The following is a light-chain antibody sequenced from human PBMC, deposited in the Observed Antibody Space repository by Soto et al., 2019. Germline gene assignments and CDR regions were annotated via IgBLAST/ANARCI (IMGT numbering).Light chain of an antibody. CDR3: QHRAGWPAALT. V-gene: IGKV3-11*01. Sequence: ETVLTQSPATLSLSPGERATLSCRPGESVSNSLSWDQHKPGQAPMLLIYNASNRATGIPARFRGSGSGTDFTLTISSLEPEDFAVYFYQHRAGWPAALTFGGGTKVDIK. CDR2: NAS. CDR1: ESVSNS. J-gene: IGKJ4*01.